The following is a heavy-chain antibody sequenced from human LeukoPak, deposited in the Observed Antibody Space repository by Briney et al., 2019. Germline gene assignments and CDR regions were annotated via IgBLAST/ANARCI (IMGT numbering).Heavy chain of an antibody. CDR2: ISGSSSYI. D-gene: IGHD3-16*02. J-gene: IGHJ3*02. CDR1: GFTFSSYG. V-gene: IGHV3-21*01. CDR3: ARVLGDLSFIAFDI. Sequence: GGSLRLSCAASGFTFSSYGMSWVRQAPWKGLEWVSSISGSSSYIYYADSVKGRFTISRDNAKNSLYLQMNSLRAEDTAVYYCARVLGDLSFIAFDIWGQGTMATVSS.